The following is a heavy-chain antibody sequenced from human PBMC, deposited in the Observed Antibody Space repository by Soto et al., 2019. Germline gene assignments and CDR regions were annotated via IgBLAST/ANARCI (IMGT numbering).Heavy chain of an antibody. CDR3: ARGPGSEGWYFDL. CDR2: IYSGGST. CDR1: GFTVSSNY. V-gene: IGHV3-53*01. Sequence: GGSLRLSCAASGFTVSSNYMSWVRQAPGKGLEWVSVIYSGGSTYYADSVKGRFTISRDNSKNTLYLQMNSLRAEDTAVYYCARGPGSEGWYFDLWGRGTLVTVSS. J-gene: IGHJ2*01.